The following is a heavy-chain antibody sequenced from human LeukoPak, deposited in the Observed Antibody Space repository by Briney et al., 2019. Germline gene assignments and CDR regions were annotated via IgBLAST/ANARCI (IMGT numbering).Heavy chain of an antibody. CDR3: ARSRTVGATGDYSHDMDV. D-gene: IGHD1-26*01. CDR2: IYPGDSDT. J-gene: IGHJ6*02. CDR1: GYTFTSYW. V-gene: IGHV5-51*01. Sequence: PGEPRNISCQGSGYTFTSYWIGWVRQMPGKSLEWMGIIYPGDSDTRYSPSFQGQVTISADKSISIAYLQWSSLKASDTAMYYCARSRTVGATGDYSHDMDVWGQGTTVTVSS.